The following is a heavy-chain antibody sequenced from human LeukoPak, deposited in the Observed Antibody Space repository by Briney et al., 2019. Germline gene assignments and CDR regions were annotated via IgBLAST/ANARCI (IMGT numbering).Heavy chain of an antibody. CDR2: INPKTGGT. CDR3: ARDLGAGTTDYYFDY. Sequence: GASVKVSCKASGYTFTGYFMHWVRRAPGQGLEWMGWINPKTGGTNYAQKFQGRVTMTRDTSISTAYMELSRLRSDDTAMYYCARDLGAGTTDYYFDYWGQGTLVTVSS. D-gene: IGHD1-1*01. V-gene: IGHV1-2*02. CDR1: GYTFTGYF. J-gene: IGHJ4*02.